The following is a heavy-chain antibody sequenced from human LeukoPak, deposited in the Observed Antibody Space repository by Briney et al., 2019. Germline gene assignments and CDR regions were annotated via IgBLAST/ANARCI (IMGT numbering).Heavy chain of an antibody. J-gene: IGHJ4*02. D-gene: IGHD2-15*01. Sequence: PSQTLSLTCTVSGGSISSGDYYWSWIRQPPGKGLEWIGYIYYSGSTYYNPSLKSRVTISVDTSKNQFSLKLSSVTAADTAVYYCASYIVVVVAAADHFDYWGQGTLVTVPS. CDR2: IYYSGST. CDR3: ASYIVVVVAAADHFDY. V-gene: IGHV4-30-4*08. CDR1: GGSISSGDYY.